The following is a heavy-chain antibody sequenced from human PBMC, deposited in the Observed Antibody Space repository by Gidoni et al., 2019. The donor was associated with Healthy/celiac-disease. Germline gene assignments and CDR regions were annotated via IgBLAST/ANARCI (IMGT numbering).Heavy chain of an antibody. Sequence: QVQLVQSGAEVKKPGSSVKVSCKASGATFSSYAISWGRQAPGQGLEWMGGIIPIFGTANYAQKCQGRVKITADKSTSTAYMELSSLRSEDTAVYYCARALYSSSENWGQGTLVTVSS. J-gene: IGHJ4*02. CDR1: GATFSSYA. V-gene: IGHV1-69*06. D-gene: IGHD6-13*01. CDR2: IIPIFGTA. CDR3: ARALYSSSEN.